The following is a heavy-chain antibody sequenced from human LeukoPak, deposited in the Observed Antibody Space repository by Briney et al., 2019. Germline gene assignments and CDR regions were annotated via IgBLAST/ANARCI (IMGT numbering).Heavy chain of an antibody. Sequence: PSETLSLTCTVSGGSISSYYWSWIRQPPGKGLEWIGYIYYSGSTNYNPSLKSRVTISVDTSKKQFSLKVRSVTAADTAGYYCARRDSPFDLWGRGTLVTVS. J-gene: IGHJ2*01. CDR3: ARRDSPFDL. V-gene: IGHV4-59*01. CDR1: GGSISSYY. D-gene: IGHD3-22*01. CDR2: IYYSGST.